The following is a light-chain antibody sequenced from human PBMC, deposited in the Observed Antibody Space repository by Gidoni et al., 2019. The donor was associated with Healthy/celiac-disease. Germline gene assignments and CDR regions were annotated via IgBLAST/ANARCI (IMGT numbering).Light chain of an antibody. Sequence: EIVITQSPATLSVSPGERATLSCRASQRVSSNLAWYQQTPGQAPRLLIYGASTRATGIPARFSGSGSGTEFTLTISSLQSEDFAVYYCQQYNNWPPLTFXGXTKVEIK. J-gene: IGKJ4*01. CDR1: QRVSSN. CDR3: QQYNNWPPLT. CDR2: GAS. V-gene: IGKV3-15*01.